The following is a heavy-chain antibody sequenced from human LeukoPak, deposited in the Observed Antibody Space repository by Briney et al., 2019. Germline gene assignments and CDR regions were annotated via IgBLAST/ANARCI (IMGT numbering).Heavy chain of an antibody. CDR3: ARVRQQHSSLPYASNAFDI. CDR2: INHSGST. D-gene: IGHD6-6*01. Sequence: PSETLSLTCAVYGGSFSGYYWSWIRQPPGKGLEWIGEINHSGSTNYNPSLKSRVTISVDTSKNQFSLKLSSVTAADTAVYYCARVRQQHSSLPYASNAFDIWGQGTMVTVSS. V-gene: IGHV4-34*01. J-gene: IGHJ3*02. CDR1: GGSFSGYY.